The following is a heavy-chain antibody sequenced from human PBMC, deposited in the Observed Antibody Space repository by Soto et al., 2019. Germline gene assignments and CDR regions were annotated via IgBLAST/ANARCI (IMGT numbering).Heavy chain of an antibody. V-gene: IGHV1-8*01. J-gene: IGHJ4*02. CDR2: MNPNSGNT. Sequence: GASVKVSCKASGYTFTSYDINWVRQATGQGLEWMGWMNPNSGNTGYARKFQGRVTMTRNTSISTAYMELSSLRSEDTAVYYCARGDVVVAASPFDYWGQGTLVTVSS. CDR3: ARGDVVVAASPFDY. CDR1: GYTFTSYD. D-gene: IGHD2-15*01.